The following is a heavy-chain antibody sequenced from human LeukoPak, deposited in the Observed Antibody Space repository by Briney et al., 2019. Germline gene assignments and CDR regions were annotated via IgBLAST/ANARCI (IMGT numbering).Heavy chain of an antibody. CDR3: ARDHYYGSGSYYNNHYFDY. CDR1: GGTFSSYA. Sequence: GASVKVSCKASGGTFSSYAISWVRQAPGQGLEWMGWISAYNGNTNYAQKLQGRVTMTTDTSTSTAYMELRSLRSDDTALYYCARDHYYGSGSYYNNHYFDYWGQGTLVTVSS. D-gene: IGHD3-10*01. CDR2: ISAYNGNT. J-gene: IGHJ4*02. V-gene: IGHV1-18*01.